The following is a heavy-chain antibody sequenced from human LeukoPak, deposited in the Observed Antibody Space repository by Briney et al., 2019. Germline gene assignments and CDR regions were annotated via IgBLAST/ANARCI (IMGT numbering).Heavy chain of an antibody. V-gene: IGHV4-38-2*02. CDR2: IYHSGST. J-gene: IGHJ4*02. Sequence: SETLSLTCTVSGYSISSGYYWGWIRQPPGKGLEWIGSIYHSGSTYYNPSLKSRVTISVDTSKNQFSLKLSSVTAADTAVYYCARGMGATQGYYFDYWGQGTLVTVSS. D-gene: IGHD1-26*01. CDR1: GYSISSGYY. CDR3: ARGMGATQGYYFDY.